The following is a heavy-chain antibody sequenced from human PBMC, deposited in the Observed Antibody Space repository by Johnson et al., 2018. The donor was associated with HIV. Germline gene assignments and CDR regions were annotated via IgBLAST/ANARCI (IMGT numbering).Heavy chain of an antibody. CDR2: IWYDGSNK. V-gene: IGHV3-33*01. CDR3: ARSDPSTLLWFGDNDAFDI. D-gene: IGHD3-10*01. CDR1: GFTFSSYG. J-gene: IGHJ3*02. Sequence: QVQLVESGGGVVQPGRSLRLSCAASGFTFSSYGMHWVRQAPGKGLQWVAVIWYDGSNKYYADSVQGRFTLPRDNSKNTLYLQMNSLRAEDTAVYYCARSDPSTLLWFGDNDAFDIWGQGTMVTVSS.